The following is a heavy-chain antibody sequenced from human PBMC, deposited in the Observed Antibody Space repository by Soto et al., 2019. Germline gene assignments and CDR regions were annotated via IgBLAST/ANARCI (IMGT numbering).Heavy chain of an antibody. D-gene: IGHD3-9*01. Sequence: QVQLVQSGAEVKTPGASVTVSCKTSGYTFSMYGISWLRQAPGQGLEWMGFIGAYDGSTNYAQKIQGRVTLTTDASTDTAYMELRRLRSDDTAVDYCAIRRYFGVDYWGQGTLVTVSS. CDR1: GYTFSMYG. CDR3: AIRRYFGVDY. V-gene: IGHV1-18*01. J-gene: IGHJ4*02. CDR2: IGAYDGST.